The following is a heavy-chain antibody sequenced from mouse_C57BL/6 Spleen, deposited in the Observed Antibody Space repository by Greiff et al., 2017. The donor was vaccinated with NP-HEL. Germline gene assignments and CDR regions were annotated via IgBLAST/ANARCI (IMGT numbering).Heavy chain of an antibody. Sequence: EVQLVESGAELVKPGASVKLSCTASGFNIKDYYMHWVKQRTEQGLEWIGRIDPEDGETKYAPKFPGKATITADTSSNTAYLQLSSLTSEDTAVYYCARGSSYDFDYWGQGTTLTVSS. J-gene: IGHJ2*01. V-gene: IGHV14-2*01. CDR1: GFNIKDYY. D-gene: IGHD1-1*01. CDR2: IDPEDGET. CDR3: ARGSSYDFDY.